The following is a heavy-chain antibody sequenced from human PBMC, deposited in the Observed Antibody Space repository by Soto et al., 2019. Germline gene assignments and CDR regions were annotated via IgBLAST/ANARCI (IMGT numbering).Heavy chain of an antibody. CDR2: IYSGGST. CDR3: AAYSHKGY. D-gene: IGHD3-16*01. J-gene: IGHJ4*02. V-gene: IGHV3-66*01. CDR1: GFTVSNNY. Sequence: EEQLVESRGDLVQPGGSQRLSCAASGFTVSNNYMSWVRQAPGKGLEWVSLIYSGGSTYYADSVKGRFTISRDSSKNTLYLQMNSLRAEDTAMYYCAAYSHKGYWGQGTLVTVSS.